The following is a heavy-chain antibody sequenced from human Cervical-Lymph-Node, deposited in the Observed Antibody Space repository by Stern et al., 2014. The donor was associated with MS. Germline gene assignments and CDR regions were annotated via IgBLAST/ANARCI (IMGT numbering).Heavy chain of an antibody. CDR2: IWYDGSKK. CDR3: TAVNYDILTGYYSDY. D-gene: IGHD3-9*01. CDR1: GFDFNNYG. Sequence: QVQLVQSGGGVVQPGKSLRLSCAASGFDFNNYGVHWVRQAPGKGLEWVAVIWYDGSKKFYADFVKGRFTISRDNSKNTAYLQMNSLRPEDTAIYYCTAVNYDILTGYYSDYWGQGTLVTVSS. V-gene: IGHV3-33*01. J-gene: IGHJ4*02.